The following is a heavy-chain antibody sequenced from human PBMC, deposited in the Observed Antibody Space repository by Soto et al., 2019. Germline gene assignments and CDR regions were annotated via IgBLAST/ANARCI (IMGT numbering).Heavy chain of an antibody. D-gene: IGHD2-21*01. J-gene: IGHJ4*02. CDR3: ARVKLGGGAYSNLPDY. CDR2: ISAYNGNT. Sequence: QVQLVQSGAEVKKPGASVKVSCKASGYTFTSYGISWVRQAPGQGLEWMGWISAYNGNTKYAQKLQGRVTMTTDTSTSTAYMELRRLRSDDTAVYYCARVKLGGGAYSNLPDYWGQGTLVTVSS. CDR1: GYTFTSYG. V-gene: IGHV1-18*01.